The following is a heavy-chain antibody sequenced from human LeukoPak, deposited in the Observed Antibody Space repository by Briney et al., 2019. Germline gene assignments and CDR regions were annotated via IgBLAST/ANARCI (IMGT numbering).Heavy chain of an antibody. V-gene: IGHV3-30*03. CDR1: GFTFSSYV. J-gene: IGHJ4*02. D-gene: IGHD3-3*01. CDR3: ARGGFLEWLSYY. Sequence: GGSLRLSCAASGFTFSSYVMHWVRQAPGKGLEWVALISSDENNKYHADSVKGRFTISRDNSKNTLYLQMNSLRAEDTAVYYCARGGFLEWLSYYWGQGTLVTVSS. CDR2: ISSDENNK.